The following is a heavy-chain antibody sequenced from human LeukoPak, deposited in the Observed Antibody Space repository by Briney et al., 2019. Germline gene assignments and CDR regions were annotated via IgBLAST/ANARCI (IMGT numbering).Heavy chain of an antibody. D-gene: IGHD2-15*01. J-gene: IGHJ3*02. CDR2: ISYDGSSK. CDR3: ARTTPVAAVAFDI. CDR1: GFTFSSYA. Sequence: GGSLRLSCAASGFTFSSYATHWVRQAPGKGLEWVAVISYDGSSKYYADSVKGRFTISRDSSKNTLYLQMNSLRAEDTAVYYCARTTPVAAVAFDIWGQGTMVTVSS. V-gene: IGHV3-30*04.